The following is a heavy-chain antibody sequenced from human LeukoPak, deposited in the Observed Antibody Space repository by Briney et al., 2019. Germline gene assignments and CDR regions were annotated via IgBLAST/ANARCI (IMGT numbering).Heavy chain of an antibody. V-gene: IGHV3-9*01. CDR1: GFTFDDYA. CDR2: ISWNSGSI. D-gene: IGHD6-19*01. CDR3: AKGSSGWYGWGY. J-gene: IGHJ4*02. Sequence: HPGRSLRLSCAASGFTFDDYAMHWVRQAPGKGLEWVSGISWNSGSIGYADSVKGRFTISRDNAKNSLYLQMNSLRAEDTALYYCAKGSSGWYGWGYWGQGTLVTVSS.